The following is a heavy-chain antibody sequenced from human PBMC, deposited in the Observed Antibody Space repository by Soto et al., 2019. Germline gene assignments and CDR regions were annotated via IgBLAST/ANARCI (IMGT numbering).Heavy chain of an antibody. CDR1: GDSVSNDNYY. CDR3: ARSQRGRTAFTFDY. CDR2: IYYSGTT. V-gene: IGHV4-61*01. Sequence: QVQLQESGPGLVKPSETLSLTCAVSGDSVSNDNYYWSWIRQPPGKGLEWIGYIYYSGTTNYNSYLKSRLSLSVDMSKNKFSLKLASVTAAATAVYFCARSQRGRTAFTFDYWGQGALVTVSS. D-gene: IGHD3-16*01. J-gene: IGHJ4*02.